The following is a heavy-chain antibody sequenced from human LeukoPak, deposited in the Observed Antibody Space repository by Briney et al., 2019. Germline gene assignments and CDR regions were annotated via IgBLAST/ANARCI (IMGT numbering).Heavy chain of an antibody. CDR2: IHYSGTT. D-gene: IGHD4-17*01. V-gene: IGHV4-59*01. Sequence: SEALSLTCAVSGGSIGSYYWSWLRQPPGRGLEWIGYIHYSGTTNYNPSLKSRVTISVDTSKNQFSLKLTSVTAADTAVYYCARVDPQTTVPEGLDVWGQGTTVTVSS. CDR1: GGSIGSYY. CDR3: ARVDPQTTVPEGLDV. J-gene: IGHJ6*02.